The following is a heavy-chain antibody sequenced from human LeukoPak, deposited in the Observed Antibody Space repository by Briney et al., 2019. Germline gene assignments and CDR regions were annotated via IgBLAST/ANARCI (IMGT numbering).Heavy chain of an antibody. V-gene: IGHV4-34*01. J-gene: IGHJ4*02. Sequence: SETLSLTCAVYGGSFSGYYWSWIRQPPGKGLEWIGEINHSGSTNYNPSLKSRVTISVDTSKNQFSLKLSSVTAADTAVYYCARARVHLASSPFDYWGQGTLVTVSS. D-gene: IGHD3-3*02. CDR3: ARARVHLASSPFDY. CDR2: INHSGST. CDR1: GGSFSGYY.